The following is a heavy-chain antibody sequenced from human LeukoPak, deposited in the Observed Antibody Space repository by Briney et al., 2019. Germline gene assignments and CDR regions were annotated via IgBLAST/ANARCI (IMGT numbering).Heavy chain of an antibody. D-gene: IGHD3-22*01. V-gene: IGHV3-48*04. CDR2: ISSSDDTI. J-gene: IGHJ4*02. CDR1: GFTFSSYS. CDR3: ARDAHYYDSSGYFRAPFDY. Sequence: LPGGPLRLSCAASGFTFSSYSMNWVRQAPGKGLEWISYISSSDDTIYYADSVKGRFTISRDNAKSSLYLQMNSLRAEDTAVYYCARDAHYYDSSGYFRAPFDYWGQGTLVTVSS.